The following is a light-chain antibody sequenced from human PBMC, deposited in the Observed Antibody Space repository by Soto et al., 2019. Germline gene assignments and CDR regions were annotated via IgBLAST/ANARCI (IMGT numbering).Light chain of an antibody. V-gene: IGLV2-11*01. CDR3: SSYTSSGTYV. CDR2: DVS. CDR1: SSDVGGYDY. J-gene: IGLJ1*01. Sequence: QSVLTQPRSVSGSPGQSVTLSCTGTSSDVGGYDYVSWYQQHPDKAPKLIIYDVSRRPSGVPDRFSGSKSDNTASLTISGLQAEDEADYYCSSYTSSGTYVFGAGTKVTVL.